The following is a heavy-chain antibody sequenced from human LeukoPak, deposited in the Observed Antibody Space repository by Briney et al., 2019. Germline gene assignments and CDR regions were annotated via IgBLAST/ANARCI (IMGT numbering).Heavy chain of an antibody. J-gene: IGHJ3*02. CDR3: ARTSEYPPDAFDI. D-gene: IGHD2-2*01. CDR1: GYSFTTYW. V-gene: IGHV5-51*01. CDR2: IYPGDSDT. Sequence: GESLKISCKGSGYSFTTYWIGWVRQMPGKGLEWMGIIYPGDSDTRYSPSFQGQVTISADKSISTAYLQWSSLKASDTAMYYCARTSEYPPDAFDIWGQGTMVTVSS.